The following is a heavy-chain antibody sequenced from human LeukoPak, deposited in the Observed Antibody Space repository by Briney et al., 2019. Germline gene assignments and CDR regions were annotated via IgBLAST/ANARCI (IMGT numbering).Heavy chain of an antibody. V-gene: IGHV4-4*07. CDR1: GGSISGYY. D-gene: IGHD2-2*01. CDR2: IYYSGST. J-gene: IGHJ3*02. CDR3: ARGPPGKENAFDI. Sequence: SETLSLTCTVSGGSISGYYWSWIRQPAGKGLEWIGRIYYSGSTNYNPSLKSRVTISVDTSKNQFSLNLSSVTAADTAVYYCARGPPGKENAFDIWGQGTMVTVSS.